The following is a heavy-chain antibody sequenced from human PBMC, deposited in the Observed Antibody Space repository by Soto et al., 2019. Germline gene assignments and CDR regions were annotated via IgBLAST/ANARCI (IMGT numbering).Heavy chain of an antibody. D-gene: IGHD2-21*02. Sequence: ASVKVSCKASGYTFTSYGISWVRQAPGQGLEWMGWISAYNGNTNYAQKLQGRVTITADTSTSTAYMELRSLRSDDTAVYYCARTRGVVTAILDAFDIWGQGTMVTVSS. CDR2: ISAYNGNT. CDR1: GYTFTSYG. V-gene: IGHV1-18*04. J-gene: IGHJ3*02. CDR3: ARTRGVVTAILDAFDI.